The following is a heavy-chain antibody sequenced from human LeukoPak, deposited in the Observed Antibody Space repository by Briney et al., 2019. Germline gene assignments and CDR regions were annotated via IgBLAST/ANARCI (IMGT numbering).Heavy chain of an antibody. CDR3: ARSVDTYDRFIDY. D-gene: IGHD3-22*01. CDR2: ISYDGSNK. J-gene: IGHJ4*02. CDR1: GFTFSSYA. Sequence: PGRSLRLSCAASGFTFSSYAMHWVRQAPGKGLEWVAVISYDGSNKYYADSVKGRFTISRDNSKNTLYLQMNSLRAEGTAVYYCARSVDTYDRFIDYWGQGTLVTVSS. V-gene: IGHV3-30-3*01.